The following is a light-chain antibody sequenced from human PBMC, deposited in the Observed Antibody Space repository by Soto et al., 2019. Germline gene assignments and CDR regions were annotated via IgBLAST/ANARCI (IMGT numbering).Light chain of an antibody. CDR2: AVT. CDR1: SSDVGGYNF. V-gene: IGLV2-14*01. CDR3: SSYASSNNYV. Sequence: QSALTQPASVSGSPGQSITISCTGASSDVGGYNFVSWYQHHPGKAPKLILYAVTSRPSGVSNRFSGSKSGNTASLTISGLQADDEADYYCSSYASSNNYVVGTGTKLTVL. J-gene: IGLJ1*01.